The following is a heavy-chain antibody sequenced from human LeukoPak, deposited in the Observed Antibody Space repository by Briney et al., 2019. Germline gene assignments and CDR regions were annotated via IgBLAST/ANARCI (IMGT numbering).Heavy chain of an antibody. CDR3: ARALRIAAAAYFDY. CDR2: IYHSGST. J-gene: IGHJ4*02. V-gene: IGHV4-38-2*01. CDR1: GYSISSGYY. D-gene: IGHD6-13*01. Sequence: SETLSLTCAVSGYSISSGYYWGWIRPPPGKGLEWIGSIYHSGSTYYNPSLKSRVTISVDTSKNQFSLKLSSVTAADTAVYYCARALRIAAAAYFDYRGQGTLVTVSS.